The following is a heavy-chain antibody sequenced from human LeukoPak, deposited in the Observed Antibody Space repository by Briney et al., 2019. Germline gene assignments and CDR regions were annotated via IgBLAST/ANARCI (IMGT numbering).Heavy chain of an antibody. CDR2: ISPTSGAT. Sequence: ASVKVSCKASGYTFTGYYIHWVRQAPGQGLEWMGWISPTSGATSYLQKFQGRVTMTRDTSISTAFMELSGLTSDDTALYYCARVVSVGTTIQDYWGQGTLVTVSS. CDR1: GYTFTGYY. D-gene: IGHD4-17*01. V-gene: IGHV1-2*02. J-gene: IGHJ4*02. CDR3: ARVVSVGTTIQDY.